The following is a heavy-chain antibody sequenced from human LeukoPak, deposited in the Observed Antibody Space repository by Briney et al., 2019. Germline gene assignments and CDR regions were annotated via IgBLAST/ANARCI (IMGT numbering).Heavy chain of an antibody. CDR1: GYTFTSYG. D-gene: IGHD2-2*01. V-gene: IGHV1-18*01. Sequence: ASVKVSCKASGYTFTSYGTSWVRQAPGQGLEWMGWISAYNGNTNYAQKLQGRVTMTTDTSTSTAYMELRSLRSEDTAIYYCARSQCPDSTSCYYFFYFDFWGQGTPVTVSS. CDR2: ISAYNGNT. CDR3: ARSQCPDSTSCYYFFYFDF. J-gene: IGHJ4*02.